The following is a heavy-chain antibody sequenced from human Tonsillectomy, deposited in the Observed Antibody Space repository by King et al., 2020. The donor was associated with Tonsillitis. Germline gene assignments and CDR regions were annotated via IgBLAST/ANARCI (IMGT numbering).Heavy chain of an antibody. CDR2: IKRDGSQK. J-gene: IGHJ3*02. V-gene: IGHV3-7*03. Sequence: DVQLVESGGGLVQPGGSLRLSCRASGFFFSDYWMTWVRQAPGKGLEWVANIKRDGSQKNYVDSAEGRFTISRDNDKDSVYLQMNNLRAEDTAVYYCARDVTPHDINFYYDRRDIWGQGTMVTVSS. CDR3: ARDVTPHDINFYYDRRDI. CDR1: GFFFSDYW. D-gene: IGHD3-16*01.